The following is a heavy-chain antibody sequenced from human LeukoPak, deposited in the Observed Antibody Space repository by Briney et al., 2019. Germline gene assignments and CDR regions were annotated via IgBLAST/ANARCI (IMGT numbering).Heavy chain of an antibody. V-gene: IGHV4-34*01. J-gene: IGHJ6*02. Sequence: SETLSLTCAVYGGSFSGYYWSWIRQPPGKGLEWIGEINHSGSTNYNPSLKSRVTISVDTSKNQFSLKLSSVTAADTAVYYCARGRRYSSSSYYYGMDVWGQGTTVTVSS. D-gene: IGHD6-6*01. CDR3: ARGRRYSSSSYYYGMDV. CDR1: GGSFSGYY. CDR2: INHSGST.